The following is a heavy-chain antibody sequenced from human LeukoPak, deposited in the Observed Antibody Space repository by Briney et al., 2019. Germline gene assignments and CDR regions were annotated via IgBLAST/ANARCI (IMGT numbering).Heavy chain of an antibody. CDR2: INSDGSST. J-gene: IGHJ3*02. CDR1: GFTFSSYW. Sequence: GGSLRLSCAASGFTFSSYWVHWVRQAPGKGLVWVSRINSDGSSTSYADSVKGRFTISRDNAKNTLYLQMNSLGAEDTAVYYCARGNTWELAFAFDIWGQGTMVTVSS. V-gene: IGHV3-74*01. CDR3: ARGNTWELAFAFDI. D-gene: IGHD1-26*01.